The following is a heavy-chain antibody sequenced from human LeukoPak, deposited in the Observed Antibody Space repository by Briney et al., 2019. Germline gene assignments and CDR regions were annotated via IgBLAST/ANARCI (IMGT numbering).Heavy chain of an antibody. D-gene: IGHD3-10*02. CDR2: IHYTGST. CDR1: GGSISSDF. CDR3: AELGITMIGGV. J-gene: IGHJ6*04. V-gene: IGHV4-59*01. Sequence: PSETLSLTCTVSGGSISSDFWSWIRQPPGKGLEWIGYIHYTGSTNYNPSLKSRVTISVDTSKNQFSLKVTSVTAADTAVYYCAELGITMIGGVWGKGTTVTISS.